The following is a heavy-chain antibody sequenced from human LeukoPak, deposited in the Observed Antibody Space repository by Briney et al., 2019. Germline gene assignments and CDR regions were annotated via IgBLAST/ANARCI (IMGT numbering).Heavy chain of an antibody. D-gene: IGHD3-22*01. Sequence: GGSLRLSCAASGFTFSDYYMSWIRQAPGKGLEWVSYINSSGSTIYYADSANGRFTISRDNAKNSLYLQMNSLRAEDTAVYYGARAIATYYYDSSGYWGQGTLVTVSS. V-gene: IGHV3-11*01. CDR1: GFTFSDYY. CDR3: ARAIATYYYDSSGY. CDR2: INSSGSTI. J-gene: IGHJ4*02.